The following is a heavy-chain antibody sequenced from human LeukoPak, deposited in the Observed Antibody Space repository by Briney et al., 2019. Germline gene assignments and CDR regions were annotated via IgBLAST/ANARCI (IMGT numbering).Heavy chain of an antibody. D-gene: IGHD2-15*01. CDR2: INPSGGST. J-gene: IGHJ3*02. CDR1: GYTFTSYY. CDR3: ARAYCSGGSCYSDAFDI. V-gene: IGHV1-46*01. Sequence: GASVKVSCKASGYTFTSYYMHWVRQAPGQGLEWMGIINPSGGSTSYAQKFQGRVTMTRDTSMSTVYMELSSLRSEDTAVYYCARAYCSGGSCYSDAFDIWGQGTMVTVSS.